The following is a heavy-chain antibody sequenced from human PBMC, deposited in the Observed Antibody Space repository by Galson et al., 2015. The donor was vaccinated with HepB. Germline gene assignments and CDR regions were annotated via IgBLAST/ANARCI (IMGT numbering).Heavy chain of an antibody. CDR2: INPNSGGT. CDR1: GYTFTGYY. D-gene: IGHD1-7*01. V-gene: IGHV1-2*02. Sequence: SVKVSCKASGYTFTGYYMHWVRQAPGQGLEWMGWINPNSGGTNYAQKFQGRATMTRDTSISTAYMELSRLRSDDTAVYYCARAHNNWNYADYYYYMDVWGKGTTVTVSS. CDR3: ARAHNNWNYADYYYYMDV. J-gene: IGHJ6*03.